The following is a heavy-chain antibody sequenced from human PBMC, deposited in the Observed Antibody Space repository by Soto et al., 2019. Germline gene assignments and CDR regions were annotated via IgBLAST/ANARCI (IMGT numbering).Heavy chain of an antibody. J-gene: IGHJ4*02. Sequence: ASVKVSCKASGGTFSSYAISWVRQAPGQGLEWMGGIIPIFGTANYAQKFQGRVTITADESTSTAYMELSSLRSEDTAVYYCAMGLHWYSGSYSALDYWGQGTLVTVSS. CDR1: GGTFSSYA. CDR3: AMGLHWYSGSYSALDY. CDR2: IIPIFGTA. V-gene: IGHV1-69*13. D-gene: IGHD1-26*01.